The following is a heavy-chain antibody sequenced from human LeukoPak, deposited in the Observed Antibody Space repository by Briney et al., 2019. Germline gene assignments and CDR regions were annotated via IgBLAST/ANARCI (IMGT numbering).Heavy chain of an antibody. D-gene: IGHD3-16*02. J-gene: IGHJ4*02. V-gene: IGHV4-34*01. CDR1: GGSFSGYH. CDR3: AREGRLITFGGVIADY. Sequence: SETLSLTCAVYGGSFSGYHWSWIRQPPGKGLEWIGEINHSGSTNYNPSLKSRVTISVDTSKNQFSLKLSSVTAADTAVYYCAREGRLITFGGVIADYWGQGTLVTVSS. CDR2: INHSGST.